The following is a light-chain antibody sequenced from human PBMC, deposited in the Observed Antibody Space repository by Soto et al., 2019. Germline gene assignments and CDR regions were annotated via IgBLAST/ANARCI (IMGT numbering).Light chain of an antibody. CDR2: DAS. V-gene: IGKV3-15*01. CDR3: QQYGSSPST. CDR1: EGISND. Sequence: EIVMTQSPATLSVSPGERATLSCRASEGISNDLAWYQQKPGQAPRLLIYDASTRATGIPARFSGTVSGTEFTLTISSLQSEDSAVYYCQQYGSSPSTFGQGTRLEIK. J-gene: IGKJ5*01.